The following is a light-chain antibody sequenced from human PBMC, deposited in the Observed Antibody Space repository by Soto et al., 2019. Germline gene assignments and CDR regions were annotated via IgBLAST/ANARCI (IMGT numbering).Light chain of an antibody. CDR3: KQYHTSLLT. Sequence: EIVLTQSPGTLSLSPGERATLSCRASQTLTSTYLAWYQQKPGQAPRLLIYGASTRATGIPDKFSGSESGTDFTLTIRRLEPEDFAVYYCKQYHTSLLTFGGGTKVDIK. J-gene: IGKJ4*01. CDR2: GAS. CDR1: QTLTSTY. V-gene: IGKV3-20*01.